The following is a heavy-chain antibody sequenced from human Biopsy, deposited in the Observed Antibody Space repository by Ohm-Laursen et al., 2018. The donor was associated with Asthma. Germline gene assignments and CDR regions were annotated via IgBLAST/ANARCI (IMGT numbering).Heavy chain of an antibody. CDR1: GGMFGNYA. CDR2: IMTVFGTT. V-gene: IGHV1-69*01. Sequence: GSSVKVSCKASGGMFGNYAISWVRQAPGLGLEWLGGIMTVFGTTNYAQKFQGRVTTTADESTSTAYMEVTSLRSEDTAIYYCARCQVGYSSGWSLLLKKIYYSGMDVWGQGTAVTVSS. CDR3: ARCQVGYSSGWSLLLKKIYYSGMDV. D-gene: IGHD6-19*01. J-gene: IGHJ6*02.